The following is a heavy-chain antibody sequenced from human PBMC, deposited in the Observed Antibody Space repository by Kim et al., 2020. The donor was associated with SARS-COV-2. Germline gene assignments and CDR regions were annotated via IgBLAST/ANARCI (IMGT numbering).Heavy chain of an antibody. CDR2: IYYGGST. Sequence: SQTLSLTCTVAGGSISSSSYYWGWIRQPPGMGLEWIGTIYYGGSTYYNPSLKSRVTISVDTSKNQFSLKLGPVTAADTAVYYCARVKSFVAVAGDGKYYFDYWGQGSLVTVSS. D-gene: IGHD6-19*01. V-gene: IGHV4-39*07. CDR3: ARVKSFVAVAGDGKYYFDY. J-gene: IGHJ4*02. CDR1: GGSISSSSYY.